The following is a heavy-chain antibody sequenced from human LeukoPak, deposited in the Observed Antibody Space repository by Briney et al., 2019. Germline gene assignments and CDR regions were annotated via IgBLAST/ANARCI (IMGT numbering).Heavy chain of an antibody. CDR2: ISGSGGST. CDR3: AKDKYYDSSGYYPSPFDY. D-gene: IGHD3-22*01. V-gene: IGHV3-23*01. Sequence: GGSLRLSCAASGFTFSSYGMSWVRQAPGKGLEWVSAISGSGGSTYYADSVKGRFTISRDNSKNTLYLQMNSLRAEDTAVYYCAKDKYYDSSGYYPSPFDYWGQGTLVTVSS. CDR1: GFTFSSYG. J-gene: IGHJ4*02.